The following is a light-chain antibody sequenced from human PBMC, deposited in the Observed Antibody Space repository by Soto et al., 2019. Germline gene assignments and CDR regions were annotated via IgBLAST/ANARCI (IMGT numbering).Light chain of an antibody. CDR1: HDIGNY. V-gene: IGKV1-33*01. J-gene: IGKJ1*01. CDR2: YAS. Sequence: DIQMTQSPSSLSAYVGDRVTITCLASHDIGNYLNWYQQKPGKAPELLIYYASNLETGVSSRFSGSGSGTDFTFTISCLQPEDVAMYYCQKYNSSPRTFGQGTTVDTK. CDR3: QKYNSSPRT.